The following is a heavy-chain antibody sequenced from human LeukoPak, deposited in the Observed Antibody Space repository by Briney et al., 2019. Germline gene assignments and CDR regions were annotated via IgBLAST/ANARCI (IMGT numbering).Heavy chain of an antibody. V-gene: IGHV3-11*01. CDR3: ATDGAGFDT. Sequence: GGSLRLSCAASGFTFSDYYMSWIRPAPGKGLEWLSYINIGGTNTHYADSVKGRFTISRDNAKKSLYLQMNNLRAEDTAVYYCATDGAGFDTWGQGVLVTVSS. CDR1: GFTFSDYY. CDR2: INIGGTNT. J-gene: IGHJ5*02.